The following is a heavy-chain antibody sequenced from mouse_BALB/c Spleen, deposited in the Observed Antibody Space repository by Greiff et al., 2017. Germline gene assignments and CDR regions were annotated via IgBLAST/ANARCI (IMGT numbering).Heavy chain of an antibody. CDR2: IWSGGST. V-gene: IGHV2-2*02. CDR1: GFSLTSYG. Sequence: VQLQESGPGLVQPSQSLSITCTVSGFSLTSYGVHWVRQSPGKGLEWLGVIWSGGSTDYNAAFISRLSISKDNSKSQVFFKMNSLQANDTAIYYCARGLLPHMDYWGQGTSVTVSS. J-gene: IGHJ4*01. CDR3: ARGLLPHMDY. D-gene: IGHD2-3*01.